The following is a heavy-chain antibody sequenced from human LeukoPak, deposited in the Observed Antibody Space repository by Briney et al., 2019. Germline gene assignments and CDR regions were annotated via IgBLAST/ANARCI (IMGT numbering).Heavy chain of an antibody. CDR1: GYTLTELS. CDR3: GRDLRGIVVVPAAGGLCDY. J-gene: IGHJ4*02. Sequence: ASVKVSCKVSGYTLTELSMHWVRQAPGKGLEWMGGFDPEDGETIYAQKFQGRVTMTEDTSTDTAYMELSSLRSEDTAVYYCGRDLRGIVVVPAAGGLCDYWGQGTLVTVSS. CDR2: FDPEDGET. D-gene: IGHD2-2*01. V-gene: IGHV1-24*01.